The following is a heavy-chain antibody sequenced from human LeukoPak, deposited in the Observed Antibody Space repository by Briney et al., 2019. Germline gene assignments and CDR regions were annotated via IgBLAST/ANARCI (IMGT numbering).Heavy chain of an antibody. CDR3: ARDRAEYGSGRQNWFDP. V-gene: IGHV3-33*01. J-gene: IGHJ5*02. Sequence: GRSLRLSCAASGFTFSSYGMHWVRQARGKGLEWVAVIWYDGSNKYYADSVKGRFTISRDNSKNTLYLQMNSLRAEDTAVYYCARDRAEYGSGRQNWFDPWGQGTLVTVSS. D-gene: IGHD6-19*01. CDR2: IWYDGSNK. CDR1: GFTFSSYG.